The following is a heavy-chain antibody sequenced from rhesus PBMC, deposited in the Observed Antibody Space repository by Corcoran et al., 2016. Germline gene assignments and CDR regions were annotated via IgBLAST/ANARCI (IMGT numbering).Heavy chain of an antibody. CDR1: GYSISSGYG. Sequence: QVQLQESGPGLVKPSETLSLTCAVSGYSISSGYGWRWIRPPPGKGREWSGYIGGCSGSTNYNPSLKSRVTISKDTSKNQFSLKLSSVTAADTAVYYCARDSDYGSSSADIDVDYWGQGVLVTVSS. D-gene: IGHD4-29*01. J-gene: IGHJ4*01. CDR3: ARDSDYGSSSADIDVDY. V-gene: IGHV4-127*01. CDR2: IGGCSGST.